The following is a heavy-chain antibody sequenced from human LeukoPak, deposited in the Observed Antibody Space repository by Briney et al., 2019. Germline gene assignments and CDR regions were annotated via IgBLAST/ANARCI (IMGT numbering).Heavy chain of an antibody. CDR1: GYTLRRYD. Sequence: GGPLTLFCAVSGYTLRRYDKRGVPQAPGRGVEGVTDISDCGGSIYYADSEKGRFTISRDNAKNTVYLKKKSRRAEDRGVYYCPGGESALLFGELVSMHVWGGGTTVSVSS. D-gene: IGHD3-10*01. CDR3: PGGESALLFGELVSMHV. J-gene: IGHJ6*03. CDR2: ISDCGGSI. V-gene: IGHV3-23*01.